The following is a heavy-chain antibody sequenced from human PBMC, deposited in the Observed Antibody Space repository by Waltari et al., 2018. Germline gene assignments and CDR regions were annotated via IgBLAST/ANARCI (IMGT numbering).Heavy chain of an antibody. CDR1: GYTLTDLS. D-gene: IGHD1-26*01. CDR3: ATRRPLAATTFDSY. Sequence: QVQLVQSGAEVKKPGASVKVSCKVSGYTLTDLSMHWVRQAPGKGLEWMGGFDPEDGETIYVKNFQGRVTMTEDTSTDTAYMELSSLRSEDTAVYYCATRRPLAATTFDSYWGQGTLVTVSS. CDR2: FDPEDGET. V-gene: IGHV1-24*01. J-gene: IGHJ4*02.